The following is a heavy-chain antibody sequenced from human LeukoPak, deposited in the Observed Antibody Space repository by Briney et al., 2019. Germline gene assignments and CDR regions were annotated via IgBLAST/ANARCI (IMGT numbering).Heavy chain of an antibody. D-gene: IGHD6-19*01. Sequence: GGSPRLSCAASGFTFSSYAMSWVRQAPGKGLEWVSAISGSGGSTYYADSVKGRFTISRDNSKNTLYLQMNSLRAEDTAVYYCAKGSSSGWYLNWGQGTLVTVSS. CDR1: GFTFSSYA. CDR2: ISGSGGST. J-gene: IGHJ4*02. CDR3: AKGSSSGWYLN. V-gene: IGHV3-23*01.